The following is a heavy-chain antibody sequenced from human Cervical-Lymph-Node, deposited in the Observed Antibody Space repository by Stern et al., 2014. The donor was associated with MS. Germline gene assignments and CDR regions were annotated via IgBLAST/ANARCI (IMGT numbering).Heavy chain of an antibody. J-gene: IGHJ5*02. CDR1: GGSFKSYA. CDR2: IVPMFAKA. D-gene: IGHD3-10*01. CDR3: ARERSIHYPAFAP. Sequence: MQLVESGAEVKKPGSSVRVSCKASGGSFKSYAFNWLRQAPGQGLEWIGDIVPMFAKANYAQQFQGRVTVTADEATNTVYMELSFLTSEDTAVYYCARERSIHYPAFAPWGQGTLVTVSS. V-gene: IGHV1-69*01.